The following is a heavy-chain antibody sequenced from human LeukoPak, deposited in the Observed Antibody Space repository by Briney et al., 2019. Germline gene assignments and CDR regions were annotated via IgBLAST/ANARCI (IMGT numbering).Heavy chain of an antibody. V-gene: IGHV1-24*01. Sequence: ASVKVSCKVSGYTLTELSMHWVRQAPGKGLEWMGGFDPEDGETIYAQKFQGRVTMTEDTPTDTAYMELSSLRSEDTAVYYCATYGSYLRYFDYWGQGTLVTVSS. CDR2: FDPEDGET. J-gene: IGHJ4*02. CDR1: GYTLTELS. D-gene: IGHD3-10*01. CDR3: ATYGSYLRYFDY.